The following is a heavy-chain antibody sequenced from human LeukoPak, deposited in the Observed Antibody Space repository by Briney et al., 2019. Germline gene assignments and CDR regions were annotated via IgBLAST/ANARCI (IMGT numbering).Heavy chain of an antibody. CDR2: IKQDGSAK. CDR1: GFTFSTYW. D-gene: IGHD7-27*01. CDR3: GGASLGY. V-gene: IGHV3-7*02. Sequence: PGGSLRLSCAASGFTFSTYWMAWVRQAPGKGLEWVANIKQDGSAKYYVDSVKGRFTISRDNAKNSLFLLMSSLRVEDTAVYYCGGASLGYWGQGTLVTVSS. J-gene: IGHJ4*02.